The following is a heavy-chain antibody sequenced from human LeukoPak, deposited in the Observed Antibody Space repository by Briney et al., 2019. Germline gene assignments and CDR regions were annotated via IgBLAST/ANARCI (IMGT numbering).Heavy chain of an antibody. CDR1: GGSISSYY. D-gene: IGHD5-24*01. Sequence: SETLSLTCTVSGGSISSYYWSWIRQPPGKGLEWIGYIYYSGSTNYNPSLKSRVTISVDTSKNQFSLKLSSVTAADAAVYYCARDGYNSNYFDYWGQGTLVTVSS. J-gene: IGHJ4*02. CDR2: IYYSGST. CDR3: ARDGYNSNYFDY. V-gene: IGHV4-59*01.